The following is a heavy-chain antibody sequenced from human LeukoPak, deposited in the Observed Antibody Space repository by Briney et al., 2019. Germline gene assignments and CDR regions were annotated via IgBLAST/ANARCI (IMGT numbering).Heavy chain of an antibody. CDR2: INHSGST. Sequence: SETLSLTCAVYGGSFSGYYWSWIRQPPGRGLEWIGEINHSGSTNYNPSLKSRVTLSVDTSKNQFSLKLTSVTAEDTAVYYCARERSDYYGSGSYYKRPAYYFDYWGQGTLVTVSS. V-gene: IGHV4-34*01. CDR1: GGSFSGYY. CDR3: ARERSDYYGSGSYYKRPAYYFDY. J-gene: IGHJ4*02. D-gene: IGHD3-10*01.